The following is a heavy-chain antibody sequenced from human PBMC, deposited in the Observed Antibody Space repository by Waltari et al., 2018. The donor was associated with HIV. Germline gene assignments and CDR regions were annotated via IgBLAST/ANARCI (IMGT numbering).Heavy chain of an antibody. V-gene: IGHV3-48*01. Sequence: EVQLVESGGGLVQPGGPLRLSCPAAEFPFRSTRMNWVGQAPGTGREWVTYISSSSSTRYAADSSRVGSTTPRENPKTSLNMRMNSLGAQETAVYYWARSKYSSSSGFDLWGRGTLVTVSS. CDR1: EFPFRSTR. CDR2: ISSSSSTR. CDR3: ARSKYSSSSGFDL. J-gene: IGHJ2*01. D-gene: IGHD6-6*01.